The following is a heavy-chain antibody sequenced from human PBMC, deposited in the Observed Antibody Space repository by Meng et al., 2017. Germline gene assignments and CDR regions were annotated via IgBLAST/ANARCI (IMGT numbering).Heavy chain of an antibody. CDR1: GGTFSSYA. CDR2: IIPIFGTA. J-gene: IGHJ4*02. Sequence: VRLVPAGAEVKKPGSSVKVPCKASGGTFSSYAISWVRQAPGQGLEWMGGIIPIFGTANYAQKFQGRVTITADKSTSTAYMELSSLRSEDTAVYYCARVGTTDAFWGQGTLVTVSS. CDR3: ARVGTTDAF. D-gene: IGHD2-2*01. V-gene: IGHV1-69*06.